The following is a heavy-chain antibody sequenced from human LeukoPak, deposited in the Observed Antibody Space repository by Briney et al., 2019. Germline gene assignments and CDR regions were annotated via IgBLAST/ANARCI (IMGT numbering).Heavy chain of an antibody. J-gene: IGHJ4*02. CDR3: AKVSGSYSLTLDY. V-gene: IGHV3-30*18. CDR1: GFTFSSYG. CDR2: ISYDGSNK. D-gene: IGHD3-10*01. Sequence: GGSLRLSCAASGFTFSSYGMHWVRQAPGKGLEWVAVISYDGSNKYYADSVKGRFTISRDNSKNTLYLQMNSLRAEDTAVCYCAKVSGSYSLTLDYWGQGTLVTVSS.